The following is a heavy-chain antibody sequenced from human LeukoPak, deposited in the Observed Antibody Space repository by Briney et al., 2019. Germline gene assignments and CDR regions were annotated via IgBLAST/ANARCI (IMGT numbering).Heavy chain of an antibody. Sequence: PGGSLRLSCAASGFTFSSYEMNWVRQAPGKGLEWVSYISSSGSTTYYADSVKGRFTISRDNSKNTLYLQMNSLRAEDTAVYYCAKDRHHVLLWFGELSPWGQGTLVTVSS. CDR2: ISSSGSTT. CDR3: AKDRHHVLLWFGELSP. D-gene: IGHD3-10*01. V-gene: IGHV3-48*03. CDR1: GFTFSSYE. J-gene: IGHJ5*02.